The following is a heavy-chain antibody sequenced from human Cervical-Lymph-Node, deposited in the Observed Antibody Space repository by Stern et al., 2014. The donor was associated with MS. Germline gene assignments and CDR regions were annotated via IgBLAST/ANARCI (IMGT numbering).Heavy chain of an antibody. D-gene: IGHD3-3*02. CDR3: ARNPALWYFDL. J-gene: IGHJ2*01. V-gene: IGHV4-31*03. CDR1: GGSVSSGGYF. Sequence: VHLVESGPGLVKPLQTLSLTCTVSGGSVSSGGYFWNWIRQHPGKGLEWIGHVYYSGSIAYNPSLKSRVTISVDTSKNQFSLRLRSVTAEDTAVYYCARNPALWYFDLWGRGTLAAVSS. CDR2: VYYSGSI.